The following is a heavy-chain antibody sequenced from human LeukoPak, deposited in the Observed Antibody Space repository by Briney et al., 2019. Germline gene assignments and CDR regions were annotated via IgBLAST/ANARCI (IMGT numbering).Heavy chain of an antibody. Sequence: QPGGSLRLSCAASGFTFSIYWMHWVRQAPGKGMVWVSRINSDGSSTSYADSVKGRFTISRDNAKNTLYLQMNSLRAEDTAVYYYARDRPLFSWDYWGQGTLVTVSS. CDR2: INSDGSST. CDR3: ARDRPLFSWDY. V-gene: IGHV3-74*01. J-gene: IGHJ4*02. CDR1: GFTFSIYW. D-gene: IGHD2/OR15-2a*01.